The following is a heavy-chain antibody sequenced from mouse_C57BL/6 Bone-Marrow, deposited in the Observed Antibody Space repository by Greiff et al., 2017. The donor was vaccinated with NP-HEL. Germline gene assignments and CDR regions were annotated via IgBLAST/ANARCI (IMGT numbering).Heavy chain of an antibody. CDR1: GFTFSSYG. V-gene: IGHV5-6*02. Sequence: EVKLVESGGDLVKPGGSLKLSCAASGFTFSSYGMSWVRQTPDKRLEWVATISSGGSYTYYPDSVKGRFTISRDNAKNTLYLQMSSLKSEDTAMYYCARQYYYGSSSAWFAYWGQGTLVTVSA. J-gene: IGHJ3*01. CDR2: ISSGGSYT. D-gene: IGHD1-1*01. CDR3: ARQYYYGSSSAWFAY.